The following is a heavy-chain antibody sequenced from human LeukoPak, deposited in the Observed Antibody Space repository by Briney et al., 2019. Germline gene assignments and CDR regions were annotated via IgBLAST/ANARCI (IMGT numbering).Heavy chain of an antibody. Sequence: GGSLRLSCAASGFVFSNYGMNWVRQAPGKGLEWVSYISSSGSTIYYADSVKGRFTISRDNAKNSLYLQMNSLRAEDTAVYYCARVHVSGYSDYWGQGTLVTVSS. D-gene: IGHD5-12*01. CDR1: GFVFSNYG. CDR3: ARVHVSGYSDY. CDR2: ISSSGSTI. V-gene: IGHV3-48*04. J-gene: IGHJ4*02.